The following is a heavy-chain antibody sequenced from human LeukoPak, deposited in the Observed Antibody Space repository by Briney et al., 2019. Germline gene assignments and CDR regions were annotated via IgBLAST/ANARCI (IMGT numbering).Heavy chain of an antibody. CDR2: IGASGGGT. CDR3: AKRHSDYFFDY. CDR1: GFTFNSYA. D-gene: IGHD4-11*01. Sequence: GGSLRLSCAASGFTFNSYAMTWVRQAPGKGLEWVSSIGASGGGTYYADSVKGRFTISRDDSKNTLYLQMSSLRAEDTALYYCAKRHSDYFFDYWGQGTLVTVSS. V-gene: IGHV3-23*01. J-gene: IGHJ4*02.